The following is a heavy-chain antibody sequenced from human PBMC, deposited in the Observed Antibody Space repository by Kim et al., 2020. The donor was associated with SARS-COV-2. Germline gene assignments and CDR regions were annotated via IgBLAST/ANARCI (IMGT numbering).Heavy chain of an antibody. J-gene: IGHJ3*02. CDR3: AKLAPYIAVAGKGDAFDI. D-gene: IGHD6-19*01. V-gene: IGHV3-9*01. Sequence: GGSLRLSCAASGFTFDDYAMHWVRQAQGKGLEWVSGISWNSGSIGYADSVKGRFTISRDNAKNSLYLQMNSLRAEDTALYYCAKLAPYIAVAGKGDAFDIWGQGTMVTVSS. CDR1: GFTFDDYA. CDR2: ISWNSGSI.